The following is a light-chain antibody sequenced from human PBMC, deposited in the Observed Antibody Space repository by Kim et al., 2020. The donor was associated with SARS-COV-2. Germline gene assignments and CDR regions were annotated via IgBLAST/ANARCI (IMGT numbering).Light chain of an antibody. CDR3: MQGTHWPLS. V-gene: IGKV2-30*01. J-gene: IGKJ4*01. Sequence: DVVLTQSPLSLPVTLGQPASISCRSSQSLVDTDGNTYLNWFQQRPGQSPRRLIYRVSNRDSGVPDRFSGSGSGTDFTLEISGVEAEDAAVYYCMQGTHWPLSFGGGTKVDIK. CDR1: QSLVDTDGNTY. CDR2: RVS.